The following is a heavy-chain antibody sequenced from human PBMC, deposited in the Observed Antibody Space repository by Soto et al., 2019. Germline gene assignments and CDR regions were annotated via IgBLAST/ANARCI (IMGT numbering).Heavy chain of an antibody. CDR2: IDPSDSYT. CDR3: TRRALTTASHFDY. CDR1: GYSFTSYW. J-gene: IGHJ4*02. D-gene: IGHD4-4*01. V-gene: IGHV5-10-1*01. Sequence: GESLRISRKGSGYSFTSYWITWVRQMPGKGLEWMGTIDPSDSYTNYSPSFQGHVTISADKSTSTAYLQWSSLKASDTAIYYCTRRALTTASHFDYWGQGTLVTVSS.